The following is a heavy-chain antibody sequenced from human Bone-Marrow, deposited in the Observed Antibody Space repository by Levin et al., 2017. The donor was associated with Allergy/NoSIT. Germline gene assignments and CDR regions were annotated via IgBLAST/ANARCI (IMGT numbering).Heavy chain of an antibody. V-gene: IGHV3-53*01. Sequence: GESLKISCAASGITVSYNYMNWVRQSPGKGLEWVSVLYSGGNTHYADSVKGRFTISRDNSKNTLFLQMDNLRAEDTAIYFCARDLSAGDYVFDYWGQGTLVSVSS. D-gene: IGHD4-17*01. CDR3: ARDLSAGDYVFDY. CDR2: LYSGGNT. J-gene: IGHJ4*02. CDR1: GITVSYNY.